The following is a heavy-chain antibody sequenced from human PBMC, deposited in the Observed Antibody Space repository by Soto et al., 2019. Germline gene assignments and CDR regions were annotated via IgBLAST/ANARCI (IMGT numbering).Heavy chain of an antibody. Sequence: SETLSVTCTVSGAFISGYHWSWIRQFPWKELECLGYISYSGATNYNPSLKSRVTMSIDTSKNQFSLQLNSVTAADTAVYYCARAFAIGWYTCYFDYWGQGPLVTVSS. CDR2: ISYSGAT. CDR1: GAFISGYH. D-gene: IGHD6-19*01. J-gene: IGHJ4*02. V-gene: IGHV4-59*08. CDR3: ARAFAIGWYTCYFDY.